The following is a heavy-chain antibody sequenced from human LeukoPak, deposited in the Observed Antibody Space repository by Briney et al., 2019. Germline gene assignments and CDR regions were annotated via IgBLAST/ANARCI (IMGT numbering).Heavy chain of an antibody. V-gene: IGHV3-23*01. CDR3: AKAVGYCSGDNCYSPFDY. J-gene: IGHJ4*02. D-gene: IGHD2-15*01. CDR2: MSGSGATT. CDR1: GFTFGSYA. Sequence: QPGGSLSLSCAASGFTFGSYAMSWVRQAPGKGLEWVSAMSGSGATTYYADSVKGRFTISRDNSKSTLYLQMNSLRVEDTAVYHCAKAVGYCSGDNCYSPFDYWGQGTLVTVSS.